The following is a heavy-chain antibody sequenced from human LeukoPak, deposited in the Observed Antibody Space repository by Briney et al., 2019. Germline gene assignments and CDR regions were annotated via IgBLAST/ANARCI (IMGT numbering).Heavy chain of an antibody. CDR2: ISDSGDYT. J-gene: IGHJ6*02. Sequence: GGSLRLSCVASGFTFSSYAMSWVRQAPGKGLEWVSTISDSGDYTYYADSVKGRFTISRGNSKNTLYLQMDSLRAEDTAIHYCAKVPYSDYGSGRPPFMDVWGQGTTVAVSS. D-gene: IGHD3-10*01. V-gene: IGHV3-23*01. CDR3: AKVPYSDYGSGRPPFMDV. CDR1: GFTFSSYA.